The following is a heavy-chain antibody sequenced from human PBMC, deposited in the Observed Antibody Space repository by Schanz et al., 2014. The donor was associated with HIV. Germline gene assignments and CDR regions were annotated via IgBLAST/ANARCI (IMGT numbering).Heavy chain of an antibody. V-gene: IGHV1-69*01. CDR1: GGTFSIYA. J-gene: IGHJ4*02. D-gene: IGHD2-8*01. CDR2: IIHIFGTT. CDR3: ARDRMVYAQAPLYYFDY. Sequence: QVQLVQSGAEVKKPGSSVKVSCKASGGTFSIYAISWVRQAPGQGLEWMGGIIHIFGTTNYAPKFQGRVTINVDESTSTAYMELSSLRSEDTAVYYCARDRMVYAQAPLYYFDYWGQGTLVTVSS.